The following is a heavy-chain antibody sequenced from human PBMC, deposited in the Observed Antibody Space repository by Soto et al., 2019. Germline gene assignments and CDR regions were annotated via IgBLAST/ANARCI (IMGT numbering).Heavy chain of an antibody. CDR2: IYPSGRT. Sequence: QVQQQESGPGLVRPSETLSLTCTVSGGSIRNYYWGWIRQSARKGLEWIGRIYPSGRTHYIPSLKGRVTMSIDTSKNQFSLSLTSVTAADTATYYCARDYDVNTALDYWYFDLWGRGTLVTVSS. D-gene: IGHD5-18*01. CDR1: GGSIRNYY. J-gene: IGHJ2*01. CDR3: ARDYDVNTALDYWYFDL. V-gene: IGHV4-4*07.